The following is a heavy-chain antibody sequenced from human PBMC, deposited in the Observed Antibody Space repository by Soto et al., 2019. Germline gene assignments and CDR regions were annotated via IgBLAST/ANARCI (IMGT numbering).Heavy chain of an antibody. CDR2: ITSSGTYM. CDR1: GFTFSTYN. D-gene: IGHD3-3*01. J-gene: IGHJ6*02. V-gene: IGHV3-21*06. CDR3: ARNAKYYDFWKPSSSYGMDV. Sequence: EVQLIESGGGLVKPGGSLRLSCAASGFTFSTYNINWVRQAPGKGLEWVSSITSSGTYMYYADSVKGRFTISRDNAKNSLFLQMDNLRAEDTAVYYCARNAKYYDFWKPSSSYGMDVWGQGTTVTVSS.